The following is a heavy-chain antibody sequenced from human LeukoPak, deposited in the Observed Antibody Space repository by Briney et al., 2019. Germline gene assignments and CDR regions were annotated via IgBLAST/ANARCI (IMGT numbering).Heavy chain of an antibody. V-gene: IGHV1-8*01. D-gene: IGHD1-1*01. Sequence: ASVKVSCKASGYTFTSYHINWVRQATGQGLEWMGWMNPNSANTGYAQKFQGRVTMTRNTSISTVYMELSSLRSEDTAVYYCARKGTDTYYWGQGTLVTVSS. CDR2: MNPNSANT. J-gene: IGHJ4*02. CDR3: ARKGTDTYY. CDR1: GYTFTSYH.